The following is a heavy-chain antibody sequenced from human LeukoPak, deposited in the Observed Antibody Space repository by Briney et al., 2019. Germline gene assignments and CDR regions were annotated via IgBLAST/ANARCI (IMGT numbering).Heavy chain of an antibody. V-gene: IGHV4-34*01. CDR3: ARGLNFQLWLHFAFDI. D-gene: IGHD5-18*01. CDR2: INHSGST. CDR1: GGSFSGYY. J-gene: IGHJ3*02. Sequence: PSETLSLTCAVYGGSFSGYYWSWLRQPPGKGLEWIGEINHSGSTNYNPSLKSRVTISVDTSKNQFSLKLSSVTAADTAVYYCARGLNFQLWLHFAFDIWGQGTMVTVSS.